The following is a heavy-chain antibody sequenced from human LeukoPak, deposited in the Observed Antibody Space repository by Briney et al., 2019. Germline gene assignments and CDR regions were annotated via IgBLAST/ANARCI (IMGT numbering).Heavy chain of an antibody. CDR3: AKDILWFGGGGAFDI. CDR2: IYYSGST. D-gene: IGHD3-10*01. Sequence: ESLRLSCAASGFTFSRFGMHWVRQAPGKGLEWIGSIYYSGSTYYNPSLKSRVTISVDTSKNQFSLKLSSVTAADTALYYCAKDILWFGGGGAFDIWGQGTMVTVSS. V-gene: IGHV4-39*07. J-gene: IGHJ3*02. CDR1: GFTFSRFG.